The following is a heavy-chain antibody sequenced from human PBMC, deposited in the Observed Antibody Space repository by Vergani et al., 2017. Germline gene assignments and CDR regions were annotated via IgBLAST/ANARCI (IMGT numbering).Heavy chain of an antibody. CDR3: SRGRGYSFCYSDY. J-gene: IGHJ4*02. D-gene: IGHD5-18*01. CDR2: IRNKAYGGTT. CDR1: GFSFGDYA. V-gene: IGHV3-49*04. Sequence: EVQLVESGGGLVPPGRSLRLSCAASGFSFGDYAMTWVRQAPGKGLEWVAFIRNKAYGGTTEYAASVKGRFTISRDDSKRLAYLQLSGLKTEDTAVYFFSRGRGYSFCYSDYWGQGTLVTVSS.